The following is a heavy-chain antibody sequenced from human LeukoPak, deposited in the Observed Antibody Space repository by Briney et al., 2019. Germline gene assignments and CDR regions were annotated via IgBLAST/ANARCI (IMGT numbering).Heavy chain of an antibody. CDR2: IRTNTGNL. CDR1: GYTFTSYA. CDR3: ATDHGDYASNAFDL. D-gene: IGHD4-17*01. J-gene: IGHJ3*01. V-gene: IGHV7-4-1*02. Sequence: GASVKVSCKASGYTFTSYAMNWVRQAPGQGLEWMGWIRTNTGNLTYAQGFTGRFVFSLDTSVSTAYLQISSLKAEDSAIYYCATDHGDYASNAFDLWGQGTMVTVSS.